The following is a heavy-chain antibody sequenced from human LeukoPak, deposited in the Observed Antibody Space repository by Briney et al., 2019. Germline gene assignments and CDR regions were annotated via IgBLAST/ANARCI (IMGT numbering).Heavy chain of an antibody. CDR1: GFTFDDYA. CDR2: ISWNSGSI. V-gene: IGHV3-9*01. CDR3: AKDKWHHQEYSLDY. Sequence: GRSLRLSCAASGFTFDDYAMHWVRQAPGKGLEWVSGISWNSGSIGYADSVKGRFTISRDNAKNSLYLQMNSLRAEDTALYYCAKDKWHHQEYSLDYWGQGTLVTVSS. J-gene: IGHJ4*02. D-gene: IGHD5-18*01.